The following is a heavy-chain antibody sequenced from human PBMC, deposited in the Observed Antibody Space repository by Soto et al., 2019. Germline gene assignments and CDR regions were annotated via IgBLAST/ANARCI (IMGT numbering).Heavy chain of an antibody. CDR2: VSGSGDTS. V-gene: IGHV3-23*01. CDR3: AKVYGSGSRPYYYGMDV. Sequence: SGRSRRLSCAASGCSLSPYAMTWVRLAPGKGLEWVSVVSGSGDTSYYAESVKDRFTISRDNSKNTLYLEMNSLRGDDTAVYYCAKVYGSGSRPYYYGMDVWGQGTTVTGSS. CDR1: GCSLSPYA. J-gene: IGHJ6*02. D-gene: IGHD2-15*01.